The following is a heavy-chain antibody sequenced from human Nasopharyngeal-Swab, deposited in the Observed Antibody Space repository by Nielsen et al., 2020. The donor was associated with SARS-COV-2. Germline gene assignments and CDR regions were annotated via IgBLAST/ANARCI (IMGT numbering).Heavy chain of an antibody. J-gene: IGHJ5*02. CDR1: GGSISSDNYF. V-gene: IGHV4-31*03. CDR2: IYYSGST. CDR3: ARLNGIAAAGTGWFDP. D-gene: IGHD6-13*01. Sequence: SETLSLTCTVSGGSISSDNYFWSWIRQRPGKGLEWIGYIYYSGSTYYNPSLKSRVTISVDTSKNQFSLKLSSVTAADTAVYYCARLNGIAAAGTGWFDPWGQGTLVTVSS.